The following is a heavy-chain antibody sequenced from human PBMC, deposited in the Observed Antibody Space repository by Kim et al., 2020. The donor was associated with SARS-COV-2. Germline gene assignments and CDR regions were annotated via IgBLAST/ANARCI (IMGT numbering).Heavy chain of an antibody. D-gene: IGHD6-13*01. Sequence: YADSVKRRFTSSRDNSKNTLYLQRNSLRAEDTAVYYCAKDRLWQQPPADVWGQGTTVTVSS. V-gene: IGHV3-23*01. CDR3: AKDRLWQQPPADV. J-gene: IGHJ6*02.